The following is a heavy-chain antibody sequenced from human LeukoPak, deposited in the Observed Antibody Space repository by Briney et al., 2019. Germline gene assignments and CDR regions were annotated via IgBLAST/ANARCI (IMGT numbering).Heavy chain of an antibody. J-gene: IGHJ6*03. D-gene: IGHD3-10*01. V-gene: IGHV3-9*01. CDR3: ATYKGKVRGVTIYYYYYMDV. CDR2: ISWNSGII. Sequence: PGGSLRLSCAASGFTFDDYTMHSVRQAPGKGLEWVSGISWNSGIIGYADSVKGRFTISRDNAKNSLYLQMNSLRAEDTALYYCATYKGKVRGVTIYYYYYMDVWGKGTTVTISS. CDR1: GFTFDDYT.